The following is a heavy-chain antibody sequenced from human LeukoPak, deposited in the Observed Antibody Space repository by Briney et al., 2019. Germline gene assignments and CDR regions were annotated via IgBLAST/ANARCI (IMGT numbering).Heavy chain of an antibody. CDR3: ARASHYYGSGSYFDY. V-gene: IGHV5-51*01. CDR2: IYPGDSDT. D-gene: IGHD3-10*01. J-gene: IGHJ4*02. Sequence: GESLKISCKGSGYSFTNYWIGWVRQMPGKGLEWMGIIYPGDSDTRYSPSFQGQVTISVDKSISTAYLQWSSLKASDTAMYYCARASHYYGSGSYFDYWGQGTLVTVSS. CDR1: GYSFTNYW.